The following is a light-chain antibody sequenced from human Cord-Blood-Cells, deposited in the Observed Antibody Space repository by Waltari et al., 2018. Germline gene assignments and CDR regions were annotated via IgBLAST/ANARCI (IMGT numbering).Light chain of an antibody. CDR2: DVS. CDR3: SSYTSSSTWV. V-gene: IGLV2-14*01. Sequence: QSALTQPASVSGSPGQSITISCTGTSSDVGGYNYVSWYQQHPGKAPKLMIYDVSKRPAGVSNPFSGSRSGTPASLTISGLQAEDEADYYCSSYTSSSTWVFGGGTKLTVL. J-gene: IGLJ3*02. CDR1: SSDVGGYNY.